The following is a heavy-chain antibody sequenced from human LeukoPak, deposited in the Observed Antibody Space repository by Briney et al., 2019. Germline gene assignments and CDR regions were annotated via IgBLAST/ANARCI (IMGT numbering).Heavy chain of an antibody. V-gene: IGHV1-24*01. CDR1: GYTPTELS. D-gene: IGHD2-15*01. CDR2: FDPEDGET. Sequence: GASVKVSCKVSGYTPTELSMHWVRQAPGKGLEWMGGFDPEDGETIYAQKFQGRVTMTEDTSTDTAYMELSSLRSEDTAVYYCATTKSKRRCSGGSCYSRWFDPWGQGTLVTVSS. J-gene: IGHJ5*02. CDR3: ATTKSKRRCSGGSCYSRWFDP.